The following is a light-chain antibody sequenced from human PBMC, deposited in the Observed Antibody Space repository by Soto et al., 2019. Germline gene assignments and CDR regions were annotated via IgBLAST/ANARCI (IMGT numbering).Light chain of an antibody. CDR2: AAS. CDR3: QRSYSTPPT. J-gene: IGKJ1*01. CDR1: QSISSY. V-gene: IGKV1-39*01. Sequence: DIKMTQSPSSLSASVGDRATITCRASQSISSYLNWYQQNPGKAPKLLISAASSLQSEVPSRFSGSGSGTDFTLTISTLQPEDFATYYCQRSYSTPPTFGQGTKVEIK.